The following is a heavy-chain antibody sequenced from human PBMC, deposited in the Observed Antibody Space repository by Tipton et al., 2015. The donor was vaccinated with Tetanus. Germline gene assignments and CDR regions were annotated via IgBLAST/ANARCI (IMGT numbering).Heavy chain of an antibody. J-gene: IGHJ3*01. V-gene: IGHV4-34*01. D-gene: IGHD5-24*01. Sequence: LRLSCTVSGGSFSLYYWNWVRQSPGKGLEWIGEISHSGSSSYSPSLKSRVTISVDTSKNQFSLRLRSVAAADTAVYYCARGGRDAYNNPLGAFDVWGRGTTVTVPS. CDR3: ARGGRDAYNNPLGAFDV. CDR2: ISHSGSS. CDR1: GGSFSLYY.